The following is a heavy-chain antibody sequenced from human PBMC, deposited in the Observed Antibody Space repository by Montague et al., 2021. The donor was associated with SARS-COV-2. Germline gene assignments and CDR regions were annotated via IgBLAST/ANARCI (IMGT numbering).Heavy chain of an antibody. CDR1: GGSISSTSFF. CDR3: ARSTRGWLIY. D-gene: IGHD6-19*01. V-gene: IGHV4-39*01. CDR2: MYSSGTT. J-gene: IGHJ4*02. Sequence: SETLSLTCSVSGGSISSTSFFWAWIRQPPGKGLEWVGSMYSSGTTXYXXSLKSRITISGDTSRNQLSVRLSSVTAADTAVYYCARSTRGWLIYWGQGTLVTVSS.